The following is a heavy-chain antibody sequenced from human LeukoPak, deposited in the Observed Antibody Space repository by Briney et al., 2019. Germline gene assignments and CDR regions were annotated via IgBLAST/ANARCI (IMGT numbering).Heavy chain of an antibody. CDR1: GGTFSSYA. J-gene: IGHJ5*02. Sequence: SVKVSCKASGGTFSSYAISWVRQAPGQGLEWMGGIIPIFGTANYAQKFQGRVTITTDESTSTAYMELSSLRSEDTAVYCCARDRVDTAMGNWFDPWGQGTLVTVSS. V-gene: IGHV1-69*05. CDR2: IIPIFGTA. D-gene: IGHD5-18*01. CDR3: ARDRVDTAMGNWFDP.